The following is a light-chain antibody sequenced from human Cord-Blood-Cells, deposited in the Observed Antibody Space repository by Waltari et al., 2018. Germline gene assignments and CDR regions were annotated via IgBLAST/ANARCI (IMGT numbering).Light chain of an antibody. CDR3: QAWDSSNWV. CDR1: KLGEKY. V-gene: IGLV3-1*01. CDR2: QDS. Sequence: SYELTQPPSVSVSPGQTASITCSGDKLGEKYACWYQQKPGQSPVLVIYQDSKRPSGIPERFSGSNSGNPATLTISGTQAMDEADYYCQAWDSSNWVFGGGTKLTVL. J-gene: IGLJ3*02.